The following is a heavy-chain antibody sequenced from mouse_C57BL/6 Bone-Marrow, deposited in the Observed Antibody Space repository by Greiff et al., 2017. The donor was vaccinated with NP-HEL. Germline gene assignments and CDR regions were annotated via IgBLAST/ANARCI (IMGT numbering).Heavy chain of an antibody. D-gene: IGHD2-1*01. Sequence: EVKVVESGGGLVQSGRSLRLSCATSGFTFSDFYMEWVRQAPGKGLEWIAASRNKANDYTTEYSASVKGRFIVSRDTSQSILYLQMNALRAEDTAIYYCARDDGNYLYAMDYWGQGTSVTVSS. V-gene: IGHV7-1*01. J-gene: IGHJ4*01. CDR3: ARDDGNYLYAMDY. CDR1: GFTFSDFY. CDR2: SRNKANDYTT.